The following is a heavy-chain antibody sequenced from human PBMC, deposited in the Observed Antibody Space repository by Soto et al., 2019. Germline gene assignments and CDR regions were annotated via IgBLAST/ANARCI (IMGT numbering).Heavy chain of an antibody. CDR2: INTSGGST. Sequence: GESLKISCAASGFTFSTYAMSWVRQAPGKGLEWVSTINTSGGSTYYADSVKGRFTISRDNSKNTLYLQMSSLRAEDTAVYYCVKAKAGYCSGGSCYQYYFDYWGQGTLVTVSS. CDR1: GFTFSTYA. CDR3: VKAKAGYCSGGSCYQYYFDY. J-gene: IGHJ4*02. D-gene: IGHD2-15*01. V-gene: IGHV3-23*01.